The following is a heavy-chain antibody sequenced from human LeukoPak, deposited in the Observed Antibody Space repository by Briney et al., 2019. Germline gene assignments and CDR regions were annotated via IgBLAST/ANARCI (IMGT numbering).Heavy chain of an antibody. V-gene: IGHV1-69*05. CDR1: GGTFSSYG. CDR3: ARTVANYYYYYMDV. CDR2: IIPIFGTA. Sequence: SVKVSCKASGGTFSSYGISWVRQAPGQGLEWTGGIIPIFGTANYAQKFQGRVTITTDESTSTAYMELSSLRSEDTAVYYCARTVANYYYYYMDVWGKGTTVTVSS. D-gene: IGHD5-12*01. J-gene: IGHJ6*03.